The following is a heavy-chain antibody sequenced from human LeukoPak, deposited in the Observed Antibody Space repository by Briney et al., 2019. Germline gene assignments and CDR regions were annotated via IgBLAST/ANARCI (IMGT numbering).Heavy chain of an antibody. D-gene: IGHD6-19*01. CDR1: GFTFSSYG. CDR3: ARDVHSSGWEFDY. CDR2: IWYDGSNK. J-gene: IGHJ4*02. V-gene: IGHV3-33*01. Sequence: GRSLRLSCAASGFTFSSYGMHWVRQAPGKGLERVAVIWYDGSNKYYADSVKGRFTISRDNSKNTLYLQMNSLRAEDTAVYYCARDVHSSGWEFDYWGQGALVTVSS.